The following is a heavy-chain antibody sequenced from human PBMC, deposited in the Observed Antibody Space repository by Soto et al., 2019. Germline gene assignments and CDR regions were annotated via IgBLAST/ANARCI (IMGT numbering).Heavy chain of an antibody. J-gene: IGHJ4*02. D-gene: IGHD3-16*02. V-gene: IGHV3-15*01. CDR2: IKSKTDGGTT. CDR1: GFTFSNAW. Sequence: EVQLVESGGGLGKPGGSLRLSCAASGFTFSNAWMSWVRQAPGKGLEWVGRIKSKTDGGTTDYAAPMKGRFTISRDDSKNTLYLQMNSLKTEDTAVYYCTTAPYIWGSYLSNYWGQGSLVTVSS. CDR3: TTAPYIWGSYLSNY.